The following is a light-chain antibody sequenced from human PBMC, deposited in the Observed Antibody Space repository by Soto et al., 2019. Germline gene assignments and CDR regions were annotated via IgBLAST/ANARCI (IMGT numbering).Light chain of an antibody. CDR1: QSLSSW. V-gene: IGKV1-5*03. J-gene: IGKJ1*01. CDR3: QHYNSYSEA. CDR2: KAS. Sequence: DIQMTQSPSTLSASVGGRVTITCRASQSLSSWLAWYQQKPGKAPKLLIYKASTLKSGVPSRFSGSGSGTEFPLTLSSLQPDDFATYYCQHYNSYSEAFGQGTKVDIK.